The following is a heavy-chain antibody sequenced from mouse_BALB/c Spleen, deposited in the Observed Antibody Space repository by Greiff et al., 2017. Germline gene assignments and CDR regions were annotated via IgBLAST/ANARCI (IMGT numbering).Heavy chain of an antibody. CDR3: TREGAHYYGSSGWFAY. CDR2: INPSNGGT. D-gene: IGHD1-1*01. CDR1: GYTFTSYY. V-gene: IGHV1S81*02. J-gene: IGHJ3*01. Sequence: QVQLKESGAELVKPGASVKLSCKASGYTFTSYYMYWVKQRPGQGLEWIGEINPSNGGTNFNEKFKSKATLTVDKSSSTAYMQLSSLTSEDSAVYYCTREGAHYYGSSGWFAYWGQGTLVTVSA.